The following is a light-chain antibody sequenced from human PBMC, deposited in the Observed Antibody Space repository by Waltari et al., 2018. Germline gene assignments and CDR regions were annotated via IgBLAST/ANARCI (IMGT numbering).Light chain of an antibody. CDR3: QTWGTALVV. V-gene: IGLV4-69*01. CDR1: RGFSNYA. J-gene: IGLJ2*01. Sequence: QLMLTQSPSASASLGATVKLTCTLSRGFSNYAIAWHQHQPGKGPRFLMKLNSDGSHTKGDGIPDRFSVSTSGTERYLSISSLLSEDEADYYCQTWGTALVVFGGGTRLTVL. CDR2: LNSDGSH.